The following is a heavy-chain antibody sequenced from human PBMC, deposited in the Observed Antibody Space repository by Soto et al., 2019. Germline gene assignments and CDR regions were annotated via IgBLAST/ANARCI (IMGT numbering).Heavy chain of an antibody. V-gene: IGHV4-39*01. CDR3: ARPGDSSGYSFDY. CDR1: GGSISSSSYY. D-gene: IGHD3-22*01. Sequence: SETLSLTCTVSGGSISSSSYYWGWIRQPPGKGLEWIGSIYYSGSTYYNPSLKSRVTISVDTSKNQFSLKLSSVTAADTAVYYCARPGDSSGYSFDYWGQGTLVTVSS. J-gene: IGHJ4*02. CDR2: IYYSGST.